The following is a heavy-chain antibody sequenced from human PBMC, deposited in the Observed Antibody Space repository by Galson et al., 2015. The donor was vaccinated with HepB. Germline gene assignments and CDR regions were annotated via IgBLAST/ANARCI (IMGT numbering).Heavy chain of an antibody. CDR3: ATRTGDPV. D-gene: IGHD7-27*01. CDR1: GFTFSRYR. CDR2: INSDGSST. V-gene: IGHV3-74*01. J-gene: IGHJ4*02. Sequence: SLRLSCAASGFTFSRYRMNWVRQAPGKGLVWVSRINSDGSSTSYADYVKGRFTISRDNAKNTLYLQMNSLRAEDTAVYYCATRTGDPVWGQGTLVTVSS.